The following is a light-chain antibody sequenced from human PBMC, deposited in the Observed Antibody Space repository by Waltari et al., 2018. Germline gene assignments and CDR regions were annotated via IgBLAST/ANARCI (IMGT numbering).Light chain of an antibody. CDR3: QQYNNWPPYT. V-gene: IGKV3-15*01. J-gene: IGKJ2*01. Sequence: EIVMTQSPATMSVSPGERATLSCRASQSVGRNLAWYQQKPGQAPRIVIYDASTRATGIPARFSGSGSGTEFTLTINSLQSEDFAVYSCQQYNNWPPYTFGQGTKLEIK. CDR1: QSVGRN. CDR2: DAS.